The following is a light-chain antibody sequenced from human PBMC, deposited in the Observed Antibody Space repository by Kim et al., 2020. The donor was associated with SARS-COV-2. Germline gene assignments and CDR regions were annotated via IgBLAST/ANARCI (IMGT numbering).Light chain of an antibody. CDR1: SGHSSYS. V-gene: IGLV4-69*01. CDR3: QAWGAGFRV. CDR2: LHSDGTH. J-gene: IGLJ3*02. Sequence: ASVKFTCTRSSGHSSYSLAWHQQQPEKGPRFLMNLHSDGTHNKGDGIPDCFSGSSSGAERYLTISSLQSEDEADYYCQAWGAGFRVFGGGTKLTVL.